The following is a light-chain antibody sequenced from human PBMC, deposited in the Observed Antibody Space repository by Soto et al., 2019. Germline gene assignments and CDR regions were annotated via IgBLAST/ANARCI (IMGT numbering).Light chain of an antibody. CDR2: GAS. CDR3: QQLFIYPPT. CDR1: QAIINY. Sequence: IQLTQSPSSLSASVGDRVTITCRASQAIINYLAWYQQKPGKAPQLLIYGASTLQSGVPSTFSGSGSGTHFTLTVSSLQPEDFATYYCQQLFIYPPTFGPGT. V-gene: IGKV1-9*01. J-gene: IGKJ3*01.